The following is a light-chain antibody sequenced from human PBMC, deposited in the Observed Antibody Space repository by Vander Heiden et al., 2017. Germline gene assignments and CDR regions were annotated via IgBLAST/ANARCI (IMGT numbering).Light chain of an antibody. CDR3: MQSLAFT. CDR2: LAS. J-gene: IGKJ3*01. Sequence: DLVLTQSPLYLPVTPGEPASISCSSTRSLLHRNGDHYLDWYLQKPGQSPQLLMYLASNRAPGVPDRFSGSGSGTNFTLKISRVEADDVGVYYVMQSLAFTFGHGTKVEIK. CDR1: RSLLHRNGDHY. V-gene: IGKV2-28*01.